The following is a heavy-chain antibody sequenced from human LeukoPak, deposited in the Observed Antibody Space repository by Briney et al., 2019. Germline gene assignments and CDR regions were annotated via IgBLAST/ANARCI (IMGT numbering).Heavy chain of an antibody. CDR1: GYTFTGYY. CDR2: INPNSGGT. CDR3: ASRIAAAGSDFDY. D-gene: IGHD6-13*01. V-gene: IGHV1-2*06. Sequence: ASVKVSCKASGYTFTGYYMHWVRQAPGQGLEWMGRINPNSGGTNYAQKFQGRVTMTRDTSTSTAYMELSRLRSDDTAVYYCASRIAAAGSDFDYWGQGTLVTVSS. J-gene: IGHJ4*02.